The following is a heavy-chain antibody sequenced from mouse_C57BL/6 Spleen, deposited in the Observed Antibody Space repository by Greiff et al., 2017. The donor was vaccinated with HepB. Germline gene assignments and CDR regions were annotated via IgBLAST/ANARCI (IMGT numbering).Heavy chain of an antibody. V-gene: IGHV1-9*01. J-gene: IGHJ4*01. Sequence: QVQLQQSGAELMKPGASVKLSCKATGYTFTGYWIEWVKQRPGHGLEWIGDIFPGSGSTNYNEKFKGKATFTADTSSNTAYMQLSSLTTEDSAIYYCVGGSNYYAMDYWGQGTSVTVSS. CDR2: IFPGSGST. D-gene: IGHD2-5*01. CDR3: VGGSNYYAMDY. CDR1: GYTFTGYW.